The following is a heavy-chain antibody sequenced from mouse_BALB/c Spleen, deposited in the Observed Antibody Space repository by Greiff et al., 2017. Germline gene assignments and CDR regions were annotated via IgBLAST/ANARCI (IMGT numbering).Heavy chain of an antibody. V-gene: IGHV1-7*01. Sequence: VQLKESGAELAKPGASVKMSCKASGYTFTSYWMHWVKQRPGQGLEWIGYINPSTGYTEYNQKFKDKATLTADKSSSTAYMQLSSLTSEDSAVYYCARGITTDYWGQGTTLTVSS. D-gene: IGHD2-4*01. J-gene: IGHJ2*01. CDR1: GYTFTSYW. CDR2: INPSTGYT. CDR3: ARGITTDY.